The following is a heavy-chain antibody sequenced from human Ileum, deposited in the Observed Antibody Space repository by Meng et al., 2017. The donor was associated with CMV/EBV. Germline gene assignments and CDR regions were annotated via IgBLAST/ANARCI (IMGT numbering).Heavy chain of an antibody. Sequence: ASVKVSCKASGYTFSNYGVTWVRQVRGQGLEWMGWISDYGGNTNNAQKFQGRVTMTRDTSISTSYMELRRLRSDDTAVYYCAGSMVRTLLDYWGQGTLVTVSS. CDR3: AGSMVRTLLDY. CDR1: GYTFSNYG. CDR2: ISDYGGNT. V-gene: IGHV1-18*01. D-gene: IGHD3-10*01. J-gene: IGHJ4*02.